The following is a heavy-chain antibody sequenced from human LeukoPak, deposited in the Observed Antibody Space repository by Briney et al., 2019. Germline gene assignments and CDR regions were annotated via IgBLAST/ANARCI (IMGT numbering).Heavy chain of an antibody. CDR1: GFTFSSYE. V-gene: IGHV3-48*03. D-gene: IGHD4-17*01. Sequence: GGSLRLSCAASGFTFSSYEMNWVRQTPGKGLEWVSYISSSGSTIYYADSVKGRFTISRDNAKNSVSLQMNSLRAEDTAVYYCARGSYGDYLAYDYWGQGTLVTVSS. CDR2: ISSSGSTI. J-gene: IGHJ4*02. CDR3: ARGSYGDYLAYDY.